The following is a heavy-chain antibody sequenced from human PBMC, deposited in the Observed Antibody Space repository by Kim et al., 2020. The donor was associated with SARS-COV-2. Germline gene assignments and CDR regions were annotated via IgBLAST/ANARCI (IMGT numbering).Heavy chain of an antibody. Sequence: GGSLRLSCAASGFTFSSYGMHWVRQAPGKGLEWVAVIWYDGSNKYYADSVKGRFTISRDNSKNTLYLQMNSLRAEDTAVHYCARDGGDVTTVTEIDYWGQGTLVTVSS. D-gene: IGHD4-17*01. V-gene: IGHV3-33*01. CDR2: IWYDGSNK. CDR3: ARDGGDVTTVTEIDY. CDR1: GFTFSSYG. J-gene: IGHJ4*02.